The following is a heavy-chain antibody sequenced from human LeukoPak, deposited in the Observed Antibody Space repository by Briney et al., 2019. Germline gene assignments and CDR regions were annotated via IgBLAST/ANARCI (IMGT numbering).Heavy chain of an antibody. V-gene: IGHV3-74*01. CDR2: IKSDGRT. Sequence: GGSLRLSYAASGFTLSSYWMHWVSPAAGKGLVWVSRIKSDGRTNYADSVKGRFTISRDNAKNTVSLQMNSLRAEDTGVYYCARAPSEIGGYYPEYFRHWGQGTLVIVSS. D-gene: IGHD3-22*01. CDR1: GFTLSSYW. CDR3: ARAPSEIGGYYPEYFRH. J-gene: IGHJ1*01.